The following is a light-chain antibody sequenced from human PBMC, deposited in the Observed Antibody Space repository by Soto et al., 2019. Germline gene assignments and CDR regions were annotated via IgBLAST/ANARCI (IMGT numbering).Light chain of an antibody. CDR2: EVN. CDR3: SSYTSDTTHV. J-gene: IGLJ3*02. V-gene: IGLV2-14*01. CDR1: SSDVGGYNY. Sequence: QSALTQPASVSGSPGQSITISCTGTSSDVGGYNYVSWYQQHPGKAPKLMIYEVNNRPSGVSNRFSGSKSGNTASLTISGLQAEDEADYYCSSYTSDTTHVFGGGTKVTVL.